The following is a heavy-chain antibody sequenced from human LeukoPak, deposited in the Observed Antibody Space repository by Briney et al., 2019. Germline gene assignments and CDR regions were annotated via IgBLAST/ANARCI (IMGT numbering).Heavy chain of an antibody. J-gene: IGHJ6*03. CDR1: GGTFSSYA. D-gene: IGHD6-13*01. CDR2: IIPIFGTA. CDR3: ARSVYSSSWGLEGYYYYYMDV. V-gene: IGHV1-69*01. Sequence: SVNVSCKASGGTFSSYAISWVRPAPRQGLEWMGGIIPIFGTANYAQKFQGRVTITPDESTSTAYMELSSLRSEDTAVYYCARSVYSSSWGLEGYYYYYMDVWGKGTTVTVSS.